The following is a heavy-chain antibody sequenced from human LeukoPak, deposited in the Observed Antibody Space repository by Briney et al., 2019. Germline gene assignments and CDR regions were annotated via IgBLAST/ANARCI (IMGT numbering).Heavy chain of an antibody. V-gene: IGHV4-39*07. Sequence: SETLSLTCTVSGGSISSSSYYWGWIRQPPGKGLEWIGSIYYSGSTYYNPSLESRVTISIDTSKNQFSLNLNSVTAEDTAVYYCARSPGGYQADYWGQGTLVTVSS. D-gene: IGHD3-16*02. J-gene: IGHJ4*02. CDR1: GGSISSSSYY. CDR2: IYYSGST. CDR3: ARSPGGYQADY.